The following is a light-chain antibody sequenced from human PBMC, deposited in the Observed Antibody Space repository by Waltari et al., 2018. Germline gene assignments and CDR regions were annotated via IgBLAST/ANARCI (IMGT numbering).Light chain of an antibody. J-gene: IGKJ1*01. CDR3: QQYNTYST. CDR1: QRVRVW. V-gene: IGKV1-5*03. CDR2: GAS. Sequence: DVQMTQSPSTLSASVGDRVTITCRASQRVRVWLAWYQQKPGKAPKLLISGASSLESGVPSRFSGSGSGTEFTLTISGLQPEDFATYYCQQYNTYSTFGQGTKVEIK.